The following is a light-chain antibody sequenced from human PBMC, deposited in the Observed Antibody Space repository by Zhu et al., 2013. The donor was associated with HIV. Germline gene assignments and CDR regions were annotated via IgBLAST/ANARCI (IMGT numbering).Light chain of an antibody. CDR3: QHVNNNAA. CDR1: QGISNW. Sequence: DIQMTQSPSSVSASVGDRVTISCRASQGISNWLAWYQQKPGKAPNLLIYAASTLHSGVPLRFRGSGSGTEFALTVYGLQPEDSATYYCQHVNNNAAFGPGTKVDV. V-gene: IGKV1-12*01. J-gene: IGKJ3*01. CDR2: AAS.